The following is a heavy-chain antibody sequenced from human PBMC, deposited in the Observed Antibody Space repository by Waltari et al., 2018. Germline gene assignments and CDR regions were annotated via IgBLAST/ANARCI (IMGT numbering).Heavy chain of an antibody. CDR3: ARGQGMVDIVATTHYYDSSGADY. CDR1: GGTFSSYA. J-gene: IGHJ4*02. CDR2: IIPIFGTA. V-gene: IGHV1-69*01. Sequence: QVQLVQSGAEVKKPGSSVKVSCKASGGTFSSYAISWVRQAPGQGLEWMGGIIPIFGTANYAQKFQGRVTITADESTSTAYMELSSLRSEDTAVYYCARGQGMVDIVATTHYYDSSGADYWGQGTLVTVSS. D-gene: IGHD3-22*01.